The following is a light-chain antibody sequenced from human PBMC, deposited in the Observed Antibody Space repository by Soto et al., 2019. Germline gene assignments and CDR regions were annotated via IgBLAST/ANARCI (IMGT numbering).Light chain of an antibody. CDR1: SSDIGTYNL. CDR3: CSYADSRTYNYL. CDR2: EGI. Sequence: QSVLTQPASVSGSPGQSITISCTGTSSDIGTYNLVSWYQHYPGKAPKLMIYEGIKRPSGVSNRFSGSKSGNTAFLTISGLQAEDEADYYCCSYADSRTYNYLLGSGTNFT. V-gene: IGLV2-23*01. J-gene: IGLJ1*01.